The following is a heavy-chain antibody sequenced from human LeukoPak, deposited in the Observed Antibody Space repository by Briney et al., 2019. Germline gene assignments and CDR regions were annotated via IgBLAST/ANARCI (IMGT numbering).Heavy chain of an antibody. V-gene: IGHV3-30*12. CDR3: AREWFGEFSGRREFDH. J-gene: IGHJ4*02. CDR2: IFHDGSNK. D-gene: IGHD3-10*01. CDR1: GFTFTAYC. Sequence: GGSLRLSCAASGFTFTAYCMHWVRQAPGKGLEWVAVIFHDGSNKYYTDSVKGRFTISRDNSNNTMYLQMNRLRAEATAVYSCAREWFGEFSGRREFDHWGQGTLVTVSS.